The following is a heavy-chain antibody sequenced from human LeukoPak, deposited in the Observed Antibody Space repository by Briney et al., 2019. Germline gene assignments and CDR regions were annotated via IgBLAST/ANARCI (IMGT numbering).Heavy chain of an antibody. CDR3: ARGYCSSTSCYAGIFWFDP. Sequence: ASVKVSCKAPGYTFTGYYMHWVRQAPGQGLEWMGRINPNSGGTNYAQKFQGWVTMTRDTSISTAYMELSRLRSDDTAVYYCARGYCSSTSCYAGIFWFDPWGQGTLVTVSS. CDR2: INPNSGGT. V-gene: IGHV1-2*04. CDR1: GYTFTGYY. D-gene: IGHD2-2*01. J-gene: IGHJ5*02.